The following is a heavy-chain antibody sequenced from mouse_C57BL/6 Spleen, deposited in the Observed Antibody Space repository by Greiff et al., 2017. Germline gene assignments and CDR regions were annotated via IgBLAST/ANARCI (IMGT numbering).Heavy chain of an antibody. D-gene: IGHD6-1*01. CDR3: ASHCALYYAMDY. CDR2: IDPNRGGT. Sequence: QVQLKESGPELVKPGASVKLSCKASGYTFTSYWMHWVKQRPGRGLEWIGRIDPNRGGTKYNEKFKSKATLTVDNPSSTAYMQLSSLTSEDSAVCYCASHCALYYAMDYWGQGTSVTVSS. CDR1: GYTFTSYW. J-gene: IGHJ4*01. V-gene: IGHV1-72*01.